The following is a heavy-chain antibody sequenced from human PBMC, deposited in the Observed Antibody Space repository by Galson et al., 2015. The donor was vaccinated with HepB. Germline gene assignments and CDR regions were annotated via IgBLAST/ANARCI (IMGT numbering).Heavy chain of an antibody. CDR1: GFSFSSYA. V-gene: IGHV3-30*04. J-gene: IGHJ4*02. CDR3: ARDSKNYYDSRGYPDY. CDR2: VSYDGSDK. D-gene: IGHD3-22*01. Sequence: SLRLSCAASGFSFSSYAMHWVRQAPGKGLDWVAVVSYDGSDKYYANSVKGRFTISRDNSKNTLYLQMNSLRAEDTAVYYCARDSKNYYDSRGYPDYWGQGTLVTVSS.